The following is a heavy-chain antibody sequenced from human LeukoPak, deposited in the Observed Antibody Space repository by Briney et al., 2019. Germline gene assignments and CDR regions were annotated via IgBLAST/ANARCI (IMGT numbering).Heavy chain of an antibody. J-gene: IGHJ4*02. D-gene: IGHD2-15*01. Sequence: AGGSLRLSCAASGLTFRTYAMSWVRQAPGKGLEWVSSISDSGGYTFYADSVKGRFTISRDNAQNSVYLHMNSLTAEDTAVYYCARFSRSAQSYWGQGTLVTVSS. CDR3: ARFSRSAQSY. CDR2: ISDSGGYT. CDR1: GLTFRTYA. V-gene: IGHV3-23*01.